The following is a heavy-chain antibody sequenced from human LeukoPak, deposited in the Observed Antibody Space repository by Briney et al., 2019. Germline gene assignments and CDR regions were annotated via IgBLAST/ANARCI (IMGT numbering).Heavy chain of an antibody. CDR1: GGSISSYY. CDR2: IYYSGST. V-gene: IGHV4-59*08. Sequence: PSETLSLTCTVSGGSISSYYWSWIRQPPGKGLEWIGYIYYSGSTNYNPSLKSRVTISVDTSKNQFSLKLSSVTAADTAVYYCARTNDYGDYWRVLDAFDIWGQGTMVTVSS. CDR3: ARTNDYGDYWRVLDAFDI. J-gene: IGHJ3*02. D-gene: IGHD4-17*01.